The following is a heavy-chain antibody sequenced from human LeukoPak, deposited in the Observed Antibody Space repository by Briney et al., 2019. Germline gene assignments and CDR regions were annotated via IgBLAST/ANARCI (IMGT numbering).Heavy chain of an antibody. CDR3: ARVRRDGYNSPDY. J-gene: IGHJ4*02. Sequence: SETLPLTCTVSGGSISSYYWSWIRQPPGKGLEWIGYIYYSGTTYYNPSLKSRVIISVDTSKNQFSLKLSSVTAADTAVYYCARVRRDGYNSPDYWGQGTLVTVSS. CDR1: GGSISSYY. D-gene: IGHD5-24*01. CDR2: IYYSGTT. V-gene: IGHV4-59*01.